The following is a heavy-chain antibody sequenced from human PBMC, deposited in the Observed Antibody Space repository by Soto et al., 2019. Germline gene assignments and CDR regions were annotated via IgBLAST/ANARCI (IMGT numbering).Heavy chain of an antibody. J-gene: IGHJ4*02. CDR2: TYYRSKWYN. D-gene: IGHD3-22*01. V-gene: IGHV6-1*01. CDR3: ARDKGPDYYDSSGYNKWYFDY. Sequence: SQTLSLTCAISGDSVSSTSAACNWIRQSPSRGLEWLGRTYYRSKWYNDYAVSVKSRITINPDTSKNQFSLQLNSVTPEDTAVYYCARDKGPDYYDSSGYNKWYFDYWGQGTLVTVSS. CDR1: GDSVSSTSAA.